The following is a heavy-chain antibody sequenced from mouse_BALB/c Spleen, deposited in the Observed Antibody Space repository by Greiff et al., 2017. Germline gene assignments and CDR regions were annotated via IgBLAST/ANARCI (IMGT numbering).Heavy chain of an antibody. V-gene: IGHV5-6*01. D-gene: IGHD2-10*01. CDR1: GFTFSSYG. J-gene: IGHJ4*01. CDR3: ARAYYGNYGYAMDY. Sequence: EVQRVESGGDLVKPGGSLKLSCAASGFTFSSYGMSWVRQTPDKRLEWVATISSGGSYTYYPDSVKGRFTISRDNAKNTLYLQMSSLKSEDTAMYYCARAYYGNYGYAMDYWGQGTSVTVSS. CDR2: ISSGGSYT.